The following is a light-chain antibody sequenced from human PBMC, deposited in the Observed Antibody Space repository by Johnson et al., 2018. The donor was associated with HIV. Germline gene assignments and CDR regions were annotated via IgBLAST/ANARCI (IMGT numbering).Light chain of an antibody. Sequence: QSVLTQPPSVSAAPEQKVTISCSGSSSNIGNNYVSWYQQLPGTAPKVLIYENNKRPSGIPDRFSGSKSGASATLGITGLQTGDEADYYCGTWDSSLSAGVFGTGTTVTVL. CDR2: ENN. CDR3: GTWDSSLSAGV. V-gene: IGLV1-51*02. CDR1: SSNIGNNY. J-gene: IGLJ1*01.